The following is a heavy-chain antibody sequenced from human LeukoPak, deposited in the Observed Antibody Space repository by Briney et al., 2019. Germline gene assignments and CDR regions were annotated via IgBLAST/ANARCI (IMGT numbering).Heavy chain of an antibody. J-gene: IGHJ6*03. D-gene: IGHD6-19*01. Sequence: SETLSLTCTVSGGSFSSYYWNWIRQPAGKGLEWIGSIYYSGSTYYNPSLKSRVTISVDTSKNQFSLKLSSVTAADTAVYYCARTSSGSYRSYYYYMDVWGKGTTVTVSS. CDR3: ARTSSGSYRSYYYYMDV. CDR1: GGSFSSYY. CDR2: IYYSGST. V-gene: IGHV4-4*07.